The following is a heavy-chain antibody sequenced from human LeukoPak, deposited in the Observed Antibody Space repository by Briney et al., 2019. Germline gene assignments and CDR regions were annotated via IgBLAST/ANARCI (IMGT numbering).Heavy chain of an antibody. CDR2: ISSNGGST. V-gene: IGHV3-64D*06. D-gene: IGHD5-12*01. Sequence: GGSLRLSCSASGFTFSSYAMHWVRQAPGKGLEYVSAISSNGGSTYYADSVKGRFTISRDNSKNTLYLQMSSLRAEDTAVYYCARGGPPGGYDYRLEYWGQGTLVTVSS. J-gene: IGHJ4*02. CDR3: ARGGPPGGYDYRLEY. CDR1: GFTFSSYA.